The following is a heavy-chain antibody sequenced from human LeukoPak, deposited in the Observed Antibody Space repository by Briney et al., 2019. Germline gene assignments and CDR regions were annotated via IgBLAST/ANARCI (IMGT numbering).Heavy chain of an antibody. D-gene: IGHD3-3*01. CDR1: GYTFTSYD. CDR2: MNPNSGNT. V-gene: IGHV1-8*01. CDR3: ARPGSYDFWSGFNWFAP. J-gene: IGHJ5*02. Sequence: GASVKVSCKASGYTFTSYDINWVRQATGQGLEWMGWMNPNSGNTGYAQKVEGRVTMTRNTSISTAYMELSGRRSEETAVYYCARPGSYDFWSGFNWFAPWGQGTLVTVSS.